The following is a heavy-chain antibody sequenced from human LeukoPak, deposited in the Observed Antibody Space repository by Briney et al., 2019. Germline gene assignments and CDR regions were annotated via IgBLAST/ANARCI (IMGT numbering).Heavy chain of an antibody. CDR2: IYYNGNT. V-gene: IGHV4-39*01. J-gene: IGHJ6*03. CDR1: GGSISGSTSF. CDR3: ARLYYMDV. Sequence: SETLSLTCTVSGGSISGSTSFWGWIRQPPGKGLEWIASIYYNGNTYDNPSLRSRATISVDTSKNQFSLKLSSVTAADTAVYYCARLYYMDVWGKGTTVTVSS.